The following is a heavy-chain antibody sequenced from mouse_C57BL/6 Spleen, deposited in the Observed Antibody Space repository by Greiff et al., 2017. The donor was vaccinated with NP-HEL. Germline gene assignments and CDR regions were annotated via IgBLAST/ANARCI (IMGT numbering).Heavy chain of an antibody. Sequence: VQLKESGAELVKPGASVKISCKASGYAFSSYWMNWVKQRPGKGLEWIGQIYPGDGDTNYNGKFKGKATLTADKSSSTAYMQLSSLTSEDSAVYFCASTVVAYYFDYWGQGTTLTVSS. CDR2: IYPGDGDT. CDR1: GYAFSSYW. V-gene: IGHV1-80*01. CDR3: ASTVVAYYFDY. D-gene: IGHD1-1*01. J-gene: IGHJ2*01.